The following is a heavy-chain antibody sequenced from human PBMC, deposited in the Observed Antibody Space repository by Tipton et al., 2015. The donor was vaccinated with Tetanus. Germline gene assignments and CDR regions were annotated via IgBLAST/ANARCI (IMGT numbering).Heavy chain of an antibody. V-gene: IGHV5-51*01. D-gene: IGHD2-8*01. J-gene: IGHJ4*02. CDR1: GYIFNNYW. CDR2: IYPGDSDT. Sequence: VQLVQSGGEVKKPGESLKISCKGSGYIFNNYWIGWVRQRPGKGLERMGIIYPGDSDTRYSPSFQGQVTISVDKSINTAYLQWGSLKASDTSMFYCARAHCTDGVCNFDFWGQGALVTVAS. CDR3: ARAHCTDGVCNFDF.